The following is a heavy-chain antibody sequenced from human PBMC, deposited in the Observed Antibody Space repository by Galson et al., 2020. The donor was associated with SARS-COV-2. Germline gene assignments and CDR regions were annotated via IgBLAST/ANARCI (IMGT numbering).Heavy chain of an antibody. CDR3: ATEVIIAAAGTDY. D-gene: IGHD6-13*01. V-gene: IGHV3-33*01. Sequence: GESLKLSCAASGFTFSSYGMHWVRQAPGKGLEWVAVIWYDGSNKYYADPVKGRFTISRDNSKNTLYLQMNSLRAEDTAVYYCATEVIIAAAGTDYWGQGTLVTVSS. J-gene: IGHJ4*02. CDR2: IWYDGSNK. CDR1: GFTFSSYG.